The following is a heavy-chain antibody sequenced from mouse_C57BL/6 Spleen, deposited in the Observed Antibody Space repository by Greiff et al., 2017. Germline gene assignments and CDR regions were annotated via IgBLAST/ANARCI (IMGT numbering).Heavy chain of an antibody. CDR2: INPNNGGT. D-gene: IGHD1-1*01. CDR1: GYTFTDYY. J-gene: IGHJ2*01. Sequence: VQLQQSGPELVKPGASVKISCKASGYTFTDYYMNWVKQSHGKSLEWIGDINPNNGGTSYNQKFKGKATLTVDKSSSTAYMELRSLTSEDSAVYYCARDPRYYGSSYHFGYWGQGTTLTVSS. V-gene: IGHV1-26*01. CDR3: ARDPRYYGSSYHFGY.